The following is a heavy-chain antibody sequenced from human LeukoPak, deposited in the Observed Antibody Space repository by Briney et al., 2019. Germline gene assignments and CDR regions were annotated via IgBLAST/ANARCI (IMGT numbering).Heavy chain of an antibody. D-gene: IGHD3-16*01. Sequence: GGSLRLSCAASGFTFSSYWMSWVRQAPGKGPEWVAHIKQDASQEYHVDSVKGRFTISRDNAKNSLYLQMNSLRAEDTAVYYCARGPMTLGAFDIWGQGTMVTVSS. CDR3: ARGPMTLGAFDI. CDR2: IKQDASQE. J-gene: IGHJ3*02. CDR1: GFTFSSYW. V-gene: IGHV3-7*04.